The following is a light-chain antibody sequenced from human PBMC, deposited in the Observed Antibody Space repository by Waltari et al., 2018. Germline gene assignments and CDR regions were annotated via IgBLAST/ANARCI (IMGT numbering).Light chain of an antibody. V-gene: IGLV3-25*03. CDR1: ILANQH. CDR2: KDT. CDR3: QSADSSGTFV. J-gene: IGLJ1*01. Sequence: SYELTQPPSVSVSPGQTARITCSGDILANQHAYWYQQKPGQAPELVIYKDTKRLSGIPERFSGSRSGTVATLTISGVQAEDDADYYCQSADSSGTFVFGIGTKVTAL.